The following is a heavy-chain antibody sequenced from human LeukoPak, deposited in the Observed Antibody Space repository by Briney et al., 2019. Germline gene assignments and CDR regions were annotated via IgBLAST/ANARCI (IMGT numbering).Heavy chain of an antibody. CDR1: GGTFSSYA. CDR2: IIPILGIA. CDR3: ARDMVSEQQLEAAFDI. Sequence: GASVKVSCKASGGTFSSYAISWVRQAPGQGLEWMGRIIPILGIANYAQKFQGRVTITADKSTSTAYMELSSLRSEDTAVYYCARDMVSEQQLEAAFDIWGQGTMVTVSS. J-gene: IGHJ3*02. V-gene: IGHV1-69*04. D-gene: IGHD6-13*01.